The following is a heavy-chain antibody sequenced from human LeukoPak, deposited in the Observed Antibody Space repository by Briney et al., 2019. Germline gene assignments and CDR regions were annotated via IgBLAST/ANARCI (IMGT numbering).Heavy chain of an antibody. Sequence: SETLSLTCAIYGGSFSGYYWGWVRQPPGKALEWIGNIFYSGSTYYSPSLKSRVTISLDTSRNQFSLKPNSVTAADTAVYYCAKSNGYGLIDIWGQGTMVTVSS. D-gene: IGHD3-10*01. CDR1: GGSFSGYY. CDR3: AKSNGYGLIDI. V-gene: IGHV4-34*12. CDR2: IFYSGST. J-gene: IGHJ3*02.